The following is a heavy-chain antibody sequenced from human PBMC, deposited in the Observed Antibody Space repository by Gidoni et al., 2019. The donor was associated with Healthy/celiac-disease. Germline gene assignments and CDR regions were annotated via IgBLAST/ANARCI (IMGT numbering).Heavy chain of an antibody. CDR2: ISYDGSNK. J-gene: IGHJ6*02. CDR3: AREGGDYGMDV. V-gene: IGHV3-30*04. CDR1: GFTFSSYA. D-gene: IGHD1-26*01. Sequence: QVQLVESGGGVVQPGRSLSLSCAASGFTFSSYAMHWVRQAPGKGLEWVAVISYDGSNKYYADSVKGRFTISRDNSKNTLYLQMNSLRAEDTAVYYCAREGGDYGMDVWGQGTTVTVSS.